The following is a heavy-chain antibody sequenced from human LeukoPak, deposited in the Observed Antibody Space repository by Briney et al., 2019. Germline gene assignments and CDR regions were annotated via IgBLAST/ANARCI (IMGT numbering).Heavy chain of an antibody. J-gene: IGHJ4*02. V-gene: IGHV3-23*01. D-gene: IGHD6-19*01. CDR3: AKVAGYSSGWTLDY. Sequence: GGSLRLSCAASGFTFSSYAMSWVRQASGKGLEWVSAISGSGGSTYYADSVKGRFTISRDNSKNTLYLQMNSLRAEDTAVYYCAKVAGYSSGWTLDYWGQGTLVTVSS. CDR1: GFTFSSYA. CDR2: ISGSGGST.